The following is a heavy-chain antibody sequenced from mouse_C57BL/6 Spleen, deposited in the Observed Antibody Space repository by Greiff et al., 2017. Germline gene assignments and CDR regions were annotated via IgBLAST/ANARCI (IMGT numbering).Heavy chain of an antibody. J-gene: IGHJ3*01. Sequence: VQLQESDAELVKPGASVKLSCKVSGYTFTDHTIHWMKQRPEQGLEWIGYIYPRDGSTKYTAKFKGKATLTADKSSSTAYMQLNSLTSEDSAVYFCARPPSYYCYYWFAYWGQGALVTVSA. CDR1: GYTFTDHT. CDR3: ARPPSYYCYYWFAY. V-gene: IGHV1-78*01. CDR2: IYPRDGST. D-gene: IGHD2-12*01.